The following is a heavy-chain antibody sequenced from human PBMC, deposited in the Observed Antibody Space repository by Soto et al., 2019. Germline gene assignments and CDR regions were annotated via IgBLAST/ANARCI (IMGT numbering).Heavy chain of an antibody. J-gene: IGHJ5*02. Sequence: GASVKVSCKASGYTFFTYDISWVRQPPGQGLEWMGWISTYSGDTKYAQKFQGRVTMTTDTSTTTAYLELRSLRSDDTAVYYCARHHGPTTSENWFDPWGQGTLVTVSS. CDR2: ISTYSGDT. CDR3: ARHHGPTTSENWFDP. CDR1: GYTFFTYD. V-gene: IGHV1-18*01. D-gene: IGHD5-12*01.